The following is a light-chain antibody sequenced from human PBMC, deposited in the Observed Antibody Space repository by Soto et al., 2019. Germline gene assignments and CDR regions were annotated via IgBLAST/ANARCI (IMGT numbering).Light chain of an antibody. V-gene: IGKV3-11*01. CDR2: DAS. J-gene: IGKJ1*01. CDR3: QQFGNSPWT. CDR1: QSVSSY. Sequence: IVLTQSAATLSLSPGQRATLSCRASQSVSSYLAWYQQKHGQAPRLLIYDASNRATGIPDRFSGSGYGTDFNLTISRLETEDFAVYFCQQFGNSPWTFGQGTKVDIK.